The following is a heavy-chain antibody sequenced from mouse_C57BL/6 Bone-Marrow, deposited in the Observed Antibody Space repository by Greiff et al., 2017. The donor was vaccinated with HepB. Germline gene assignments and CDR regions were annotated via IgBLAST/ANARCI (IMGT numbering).Heavy chain of an antibody. Sequence: VQLQQPGAELVKPGASVKLSCKASGYTFTSYWMQWVKQRPGQGLEWIGEIDPSDSYTNYNQKFKGKATLTVDTSSSTAYMQLSSLTSEDSAVYYCASVGTYGSSYDWYFDVWGTGTTVTVSS. J-gene: IGHJ1*03. CDR1: GYTFTSYW. D-gene: IGHD1-1*01. CDR3: ASVGTYGSSYDWYFDV. V-gene: IGHV1-50*01. CDR2: IDPSDSYT.